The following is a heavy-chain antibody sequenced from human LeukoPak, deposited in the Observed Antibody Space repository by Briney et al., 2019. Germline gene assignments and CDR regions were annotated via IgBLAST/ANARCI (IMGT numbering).Heavy chain of an antibody. CDR3: AGPYISRFTY. D-gene: IGHD2-21*01. Sequence: SETLSLTCAVYGGSFSGYYWSWIRQPPGKGLEWIGYIHYSGRTKYNASLKSRVTMSADMSKNQFSLNLSSVTATDTAVYYCAGPYISRFTYWGQGTLVTVSS. CDR1: GGSFSGYY. CDR2: IHYSGRT. J-gene: IGHJ4*02. V-gene: IGHV4-59*08.